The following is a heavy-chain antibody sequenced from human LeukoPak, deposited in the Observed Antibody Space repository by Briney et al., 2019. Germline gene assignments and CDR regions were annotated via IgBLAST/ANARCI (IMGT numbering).Heavy chain of an antibody. CDR3: AKGASGSHYYSFDY. CDR1: GFTFSSYG. Sequence: GGSLRLSCATSGFTFSSYGMSWVRQAPGEGLKWVSIISASGSNTIYADSVKGRFTISRDNSKNTLYLQMNSLRAEDTAVYYCAKGASGSHYYSFDYWGQGTLVTVSS. CDR2: ISASGSNT. V-gene: IGHV3-23*01. D-gene: IGHD1-26*01. J-gene: IGHJ4*02.